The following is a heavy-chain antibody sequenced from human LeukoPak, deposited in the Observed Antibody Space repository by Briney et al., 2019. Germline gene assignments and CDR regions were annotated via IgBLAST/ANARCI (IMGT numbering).Heavy chain of an antibody. Sequence: ASVKVSCKSSGYTFTRHYMHWVRQAPGQGLEWMGLINPSGNIAWSAQKFQGRVTMTRDMSTSTVYMELSSLRSEDTAVYYCAREIGDSYYYDSSGYYHDAFDIWGQGTMVTVSS. V-gene: IGHV1-46*01. J-gene: IGHJ3*02. CDR3: AREIGDSYYYDSSGYYHDAFDI. CDR1: GYTFTRHY. D-gene: IGHD3-22*01. CDR2: INPSGNIA.